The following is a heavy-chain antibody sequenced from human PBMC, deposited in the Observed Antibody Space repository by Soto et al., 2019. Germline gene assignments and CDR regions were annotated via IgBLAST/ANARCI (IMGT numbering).Heavy chain of an antibody. CDR2: IYYSGST. V-gene: IGHV4-59*01. CDR3: ARSCYDFWSGYCDNDY. D-gene: IGHD3-3*01. J-gene: IGHJ4*02. CDR1: GGSISSYY. Sequence: SETLSLTCTVSGGSISSYYWSWIRQPPGKGLEWNGYIYYSGSTNYNPSLKSRVTISVDTSKNQFSLKLSSVTAADTAVYYCARSCYDFWSGYCDNDYWGQGTLVTVSS.